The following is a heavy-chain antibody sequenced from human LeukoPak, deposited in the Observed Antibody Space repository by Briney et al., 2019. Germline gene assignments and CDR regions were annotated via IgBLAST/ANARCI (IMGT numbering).Heavy chain of an antibody. CDR1: GFTFSSSS. V-gene: IGHV4-30-4*08. CDR2: IYYSGST. J-gene: IGHJ5*02. D-gene: IGHD6-6*01. CDR3: ARELQEQLYINWFDP. Sequence: LRLSCAASGFTFSSSSISWIRQPPGKGLEWIGYIYYSGSTYYNPSLKSRVTISVDTSKNQFSLKLSSVTAADTAVYYCARELQEQLYINWFDPWGQGTLVTVSS.